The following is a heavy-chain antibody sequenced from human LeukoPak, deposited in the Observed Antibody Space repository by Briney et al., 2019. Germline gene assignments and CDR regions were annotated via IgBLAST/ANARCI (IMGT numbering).Heavy chain of an antibody. Sequence: GASPKISCNGSGYSFTSYWIGCVRQMPGKDLEWMGSIYPGDSDTGYSPSFQGQVTISADKSISTAYLQWSSLKAWDTAVYYCARHGYYYDSSGYPNVDYWGQGTLVTVSS. D-gene: IGHD3-22*01. CDR1: GYSFTSYW. CDR2: IYPGDSDT. CDR3: ARHGYYYDSSGYPNVDY. J-gene: IGHJ4*02. V-gene: IGHV5-51*01.